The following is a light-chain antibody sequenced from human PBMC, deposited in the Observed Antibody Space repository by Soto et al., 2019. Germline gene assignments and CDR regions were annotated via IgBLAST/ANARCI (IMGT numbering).Light chain of an antibody. J-gene: IGKJ5*01. CDR3: QQYHHWPPIT. CDR1: QSVSSY. V-gene: IGKV3-15*01. Sequence: EIVLTQSPATLSLSPGERATLSCRASQSVSSYLAWYQQKPGQAPRFLIYGASTRATGIPARFSGSGSGTEFTLTISSLQSGDFAVYYCQQYHHWPPITFGQGTRLEIK. CDR2: GAS.